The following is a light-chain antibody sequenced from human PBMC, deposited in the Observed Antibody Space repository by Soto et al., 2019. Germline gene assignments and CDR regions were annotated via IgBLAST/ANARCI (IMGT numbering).Light chain of an antibody. J-gene: IGKJ2*01. CDR3: HQSYNTPYT. Sequence: DIPMTQSPSSLSASVGDRVTITCRASQSISSYLNWYQQKPGKAPKLLIYAASSLQSGVSSRFSGNGSGTDFTLTISSLQPEDFATYFCHQSYNTPYTFGQGTKLEIK. V-gene: IGKV1-39*01. CDR1: QSISSY. CDR2: AAS.